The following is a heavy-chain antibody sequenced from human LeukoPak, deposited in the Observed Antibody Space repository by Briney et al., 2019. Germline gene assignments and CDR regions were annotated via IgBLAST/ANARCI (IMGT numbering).Heavy chain of an antibody. Sequence: PGGSLRLSCAASGFTFGYYAIHWVRQAPGKGLEWVAVISYDGSNKYYADSVKGRFTISRDNSKNTLYLQMNSLRAEDTAVYYCARGVVISATPDKETPTYILDPWGQGTLVTVSS. D-gene: IGHD4-23*01. CDR3: ARGVVISATPDKETPTYILDP. J-gene: IGHJ5*02. V-gene: IGHV3-30-3*01. CDR2: ISYDGSNK. CDR1: GFTFGYYA.